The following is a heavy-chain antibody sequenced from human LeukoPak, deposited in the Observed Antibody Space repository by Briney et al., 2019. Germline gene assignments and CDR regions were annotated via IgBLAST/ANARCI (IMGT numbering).Heavy chain of an antibody. V-gene: IGHV3-21*01. CDR2: ISTTSDYI. J-gene: IGHJ4*02. CDR3: ARGGIYSQGFDY. Sequence: GGSLRLSCAASGFTFSGYSMNWVCQAPGKGLEWVSSISTTSDYIHYADSLKGRVAISRDNAKNSLYLQMNSLRAEDTAVYYCARGGIYSQGFDYWGQGSLVTVSS. D-gene: IGHD6-13*01. CDR1: GFTFSGYS.